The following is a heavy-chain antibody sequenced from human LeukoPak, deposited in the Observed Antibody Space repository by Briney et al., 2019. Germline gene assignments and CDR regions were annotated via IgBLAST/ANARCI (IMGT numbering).Heavy chain of an antibody. CDR3: ARCTTGNIDY. D-gene: IGHD2-8*01. CDR1: GFTFDDYG. V-gene: IGHV3-20*04. CDR2: INWNGGST. J-gene: IGHJ4*02. Sequence: PGGSLRLSCAASGFTFDDYGMSWVRQAPGKGLEWVSGINWNGGSTGYADSVKGRFTISRDNSKNTLYLQMNSLRAEDTAVYYCARCTTGNIDYWGQGTLVTVSS.